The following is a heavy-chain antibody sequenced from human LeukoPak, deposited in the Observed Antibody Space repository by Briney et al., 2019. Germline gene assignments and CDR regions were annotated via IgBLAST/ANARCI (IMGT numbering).Heavy chain of an antibody. CDR2: ISYDGSNK. J-gene: IGHJ4*02. CDR3: ARDGVSLYGDSSSYVDN. CDR1: GFTFSSYA. D-gene: IGHD4-17*01. Sequence: PGESLRLSCAASGFTFSSYAMYRGRQAPPRRPEWVAVISYDGSNKYYADSVKSRFTISRDTSKNTLYVQMNSLRAEDTAVYYCARDGVSLYGDSSSYVDNCGEPTLVTVAS. V-gene: IGHV3-30*04.